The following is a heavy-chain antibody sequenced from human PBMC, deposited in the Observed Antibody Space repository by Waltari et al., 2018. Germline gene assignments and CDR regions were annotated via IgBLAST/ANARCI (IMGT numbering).Heavy chain of an antibody. Sequence: QVQLVESGGGVVQPGGSLRLSCAASGFTFSSYGMHWVRQAPGKGLEWVAFIRYDGSNKYYADSVKGRFTISRDNSKNTLYLQMNSLRAEDTAVYYCAKDTYVQGYGMDVWGQGTTVTVSS. V-gene: IGHV3-30*02. CDR3: AKDTYVQGYGMDV. J-gene: IGHJ6*02. CDR2: IRYDGSNK. CDR1: GFTFSSYG. D-gene: IGHD3-10*02.